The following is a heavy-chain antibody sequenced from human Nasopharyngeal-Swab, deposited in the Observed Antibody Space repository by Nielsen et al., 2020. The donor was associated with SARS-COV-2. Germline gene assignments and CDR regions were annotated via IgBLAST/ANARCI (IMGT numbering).Heavy chain of an antibody. V-gene: IGHV7-4-1*02. Sequence: ASVKVSCKASGYTSTSYTINWVRHAPGQGLEWMGCINTNTGNPMYAQGFTGRFVFSLDTSVNTAYLQINSLKAEDTGVYYCARDEGTVSSLIDYWGPGTQVSVSS. CDR1: GYTSTSYT. D-gene: IGHD4-17*01. J-gene: IGHJ4*02. CDR2: INTNTGNP. CDR3: ARDEGTVSSLIDY.